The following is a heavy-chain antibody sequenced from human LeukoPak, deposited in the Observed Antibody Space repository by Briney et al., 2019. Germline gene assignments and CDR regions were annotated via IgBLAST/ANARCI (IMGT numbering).Heavy chain of an antibody. V-gene: IGHV3-23*01. D-gene: IGHD2-15*01. Sequence: GGSLRLSCAASGFTFSSYAMTWIRQAPRKGLEWVSSISGTGGSTFYADSVKGRFTISRDNSKNTLYLQMNSLRAEDTAIYYCAKEREAYCSGGSCYGSDKLFPADYWGQGTLVTVSS. CDR2: ISGTGGST. J-gene: IGHJ4*02. CDR3: AKEREAYCSGGSCYGSDKLFPADY. CDR1: GFTFSSYA.